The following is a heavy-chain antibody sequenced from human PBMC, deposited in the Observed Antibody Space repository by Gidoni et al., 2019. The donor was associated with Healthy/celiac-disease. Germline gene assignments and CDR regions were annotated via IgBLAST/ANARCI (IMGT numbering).Heavy chain of an antibody. V-gene: IGHV3-33*01. CDR1: GFTFSSYG. D-gene: IGHD1-1*01. J-gene: IGHJ4*02. CDR2: ICYDGINK. CDR3: ARARGGTGFDY. Sequence: QVQLVESGGGVVQPGRSLRVSCAASGFTFSSYGMHWVRQATGKGLEWVAVICYDGINKYYADSVKGRFTISRDNSKNTLYLQMNSLRAEDTAVYYCARARGGTGFDYWGQGTLVTVSS.